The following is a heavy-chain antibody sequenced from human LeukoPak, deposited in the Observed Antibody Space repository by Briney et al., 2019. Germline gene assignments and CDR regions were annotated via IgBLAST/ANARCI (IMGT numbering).Heavy chain of an antibody. CDR1: GSSISNYY. V-gene: IGHV4-39*07. CDR2: IYYSGST. D-gene: IGHD5-12*01. Sequence: SETLSLTCTVSGSSISNYYWGWIRQPPGKGLEWIGSIYYSGSTYYNPSLKSRVTISVDTSKNQFSLKLSSVTAADTAVYYCARVGGRYSGYSNWFDPWGQGTLVTVSS. CDR3: ARVGGRYSGYSNWFDP. J-gene: IGHJ5*02.